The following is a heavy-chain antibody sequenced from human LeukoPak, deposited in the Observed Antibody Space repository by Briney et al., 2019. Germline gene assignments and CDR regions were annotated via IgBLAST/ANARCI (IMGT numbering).Heavy chain of an antibody. CDR3: ARDRGSSWYSRSQAFDI. CDR2: INPNSGGT. V-gene: IGHV1-2*04. Sequence: ASVKVSCKASGYTFTGYYMHWVRQAPGQGLEWMGWINPNSGGTNYAQKFQGWVTMTRDTSISTAYMELSRLRSDDTAVYYCARDRGSSWYSRSQAFDIWGQGTMVTVSS. CDR1: GYTFTGYY. J-gene: IGHJ3*02. D-gene: IGHD6-13*01.